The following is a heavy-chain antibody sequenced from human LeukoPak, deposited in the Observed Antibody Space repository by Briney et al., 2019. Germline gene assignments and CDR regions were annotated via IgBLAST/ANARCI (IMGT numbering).Heavy chain of an antibody. Sequence: GRSLRLSCAASGFTFRSYGMHWVRQAPGKGLEWVTFIWYDGTDKNYADSVKGRFTISRDNSKNTLYLQMNSLRAEDTAVYYCARSGSTYYYGMDVWGQGTTVTVSS. CDR2: IWYDGTDK. V-gene: IGHV3-33*01. CDR3: ARSGSTYYYGMDV. D-gene: IGHD3-10*01. CDR1: GFTFRSYG. J-gene: IGHJ6*02.